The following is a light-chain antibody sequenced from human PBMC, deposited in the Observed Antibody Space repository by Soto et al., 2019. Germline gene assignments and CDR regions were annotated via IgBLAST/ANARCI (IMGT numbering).Light chain of an antibody. CDR3: QQSNRYPWT. CDR1: QSMSNW. V-gene: IGKV1-5*03. J-gene: IGKJ1*01. CDR2: KAS. Sequence: DIKMTQSPATLSASVGDTVTITCRASQSMSNWLAWYQQKPGAAPKVLIYKASSLESGVPSRFSGSGSGTEFTLTISSLQPDDVATYYCQQSNRYPWTFGQGTKVDIK.